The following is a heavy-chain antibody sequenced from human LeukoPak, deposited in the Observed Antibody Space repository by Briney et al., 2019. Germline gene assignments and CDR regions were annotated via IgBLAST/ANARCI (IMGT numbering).Heavy chain of an antibody. CDR1: GESFSGYY. J-gene: IGHJ4*02. V-gene: IGHV4-34*01. Sequence: SETLSLTCAVYGESFSGYYWSWIRQPPGKGLEWIGEINHSGSTNYNPSLKSRVTISVDTSKNQFSLKLSSVTAADTAVYYCARVHVDGWYEYYFDYWGQGTLVTVSS. D-gene: IGHD6-19*01. CDR2: INHSGST. CDR3: ARVHVDGWYEYYFDY.